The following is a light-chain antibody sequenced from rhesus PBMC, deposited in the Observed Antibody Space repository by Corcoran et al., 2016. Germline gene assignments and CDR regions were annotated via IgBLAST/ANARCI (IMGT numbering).Light chain of an antibody. CDR1: QTISSY. Sequence: DIQMTQSPSSLSASVGDRVTISCRASQTISSYLAWYQQKPGKVPKLLIYTASILECGVPSRFIGSGSWTEFTLTISSLQPEDFATYYCPQHNRLPFTFGQGTKMEIK. J-gene: IGKJ2*01. CDR3: PQHNRLPFT. V-gene: IGKV1-44*03. CDR2: TAS.